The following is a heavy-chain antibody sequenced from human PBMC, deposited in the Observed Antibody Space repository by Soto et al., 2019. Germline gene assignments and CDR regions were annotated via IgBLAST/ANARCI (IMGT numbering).Heavy chain of an antibody. D-gene: IGHD2-21*02. J-gene: IGHJ4*02. CDR3: ASKAACGGDCYAFDS. CDR2: IIPLFGTA. Sequence: QVYLVQSGAELKKPGSSVKISCKASGGIFSSNTINWVRQAAGQGLEWMGGIIPLFGTANYAEKFQGRVTITADKSTKTEYMELTSLRSEDTAVYYCASKAACGGDCYAFDSWGQGTLVTVSS. V-gene: IGHV1-69*06. CDR1: GGIFSSNT.